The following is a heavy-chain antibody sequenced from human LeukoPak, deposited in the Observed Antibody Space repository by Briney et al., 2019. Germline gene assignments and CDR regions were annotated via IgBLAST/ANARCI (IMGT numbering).Heavy chain of an antibody. V-gene: IGHV1-2*02. Sequence: ASVKVSCKASGYTFTGYYMHWVRQAPGQGLEWMGWINPNSGGANYAQKFQGRVTMTRDTSISTAYMELSRLRSDDTAVYYCARAKGQWLVGGYDYWGQGTLVTVSS. D-gene: IGHD6-19*01. J-gene: IGHJ4*02. CDR1: GYTFTGYY. CDR2: INPNSGGA. CDR3: ARAKGQWLVGGYDY.